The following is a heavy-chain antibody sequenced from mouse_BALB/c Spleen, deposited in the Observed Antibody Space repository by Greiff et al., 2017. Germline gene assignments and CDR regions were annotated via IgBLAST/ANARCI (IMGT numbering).Heavy chain of an antibody. Sequence: VQLQQSGAELMKPGASVKISCKATGYTFSSYWIEWVKQRPGHGLEWIGEILPGSGSTNYNEKFKGKATFTADTSSNTAYMQLSSLTSEDSAVYYCARYGLYGNYGAWFAYWGQGTLVTVSA. CDR2: ILPGSGST. CDR1: GYTFSSYW. V-gene: IGHV1-9*01. J-gene: IGHJ3*01. CDR3: ARYGLYGNYGAWFAY. D-gene: IGHD2-1*01.